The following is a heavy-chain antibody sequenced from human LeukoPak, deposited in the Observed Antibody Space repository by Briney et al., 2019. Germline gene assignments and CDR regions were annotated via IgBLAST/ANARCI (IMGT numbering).Heavy chain of an antibody. V-gene: IGHV3-64*04. J-gene: IGHJ6*02. D-gene: IGHD3-10*01. CDR1: GFTFSSYA. Sequence: GGSLRLSCSASGFTFSSYAMHWVRQAPGKGLEYVSAISSNGGSTYYADSVKGRFTISRDNAKNSLYLQMNSLRDEDTAVYYCARDSHYYGSGSSPLASYYGMDVWGQGTTVTVSS. CDR2: ISSNGGST. CDR3: ARDSHYYGSGSSPLASYYGMDV.